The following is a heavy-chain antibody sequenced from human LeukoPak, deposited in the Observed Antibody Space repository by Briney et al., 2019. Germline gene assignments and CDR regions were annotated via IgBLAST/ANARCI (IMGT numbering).Heavy chain of an antibody. CDR3: ARDLYGDYPWDY. V-gene: IGHV3-21*01. CDR1: GFTFSSYS. Sequence: GGSLRLSCAASGFTFSSYSMNWVRQAPGKGLEWVSSISSSSSYIYYADSVKGRFTISRDNAKNSLYLQMNSLRAEDTAVYYCARDLYGDYPWDYWGQGTLVTVSS. J-gene: IGHJ4*02. D-gene: IGHD4-17*01. CDR2: ISSSSSYI.